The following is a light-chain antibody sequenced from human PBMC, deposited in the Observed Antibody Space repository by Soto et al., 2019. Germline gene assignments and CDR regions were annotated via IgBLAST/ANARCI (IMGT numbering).Light chain of an antibody. J-gene: IGLJ1*01. CDR3: FSFTTDWTHV. Sequence: QSVLTQPASVSGSPGQSITISCTGSSSDIGAYNYVPWFQQYPGKAPKLIISEVNNRPSGVSNRFSGSKSGTAASLTISGLQTEDEADYFCFSFTTDWTHVFGTGTKVTVL. V-gene: IGLV2-14*01. CDR2: EVN. CDR1: SSDIGAYNY.